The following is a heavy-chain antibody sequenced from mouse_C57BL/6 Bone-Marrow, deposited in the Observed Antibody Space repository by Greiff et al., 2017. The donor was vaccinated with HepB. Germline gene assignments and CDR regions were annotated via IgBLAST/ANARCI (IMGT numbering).Heavy chain of an antibody. CDR2: IYPGGGYT. CDR1: GYTFTNYW. J-gene: IGHJ4*01. Sequence: QVQLQQSGAELVRPGTSVKMSCKASGYTFTNYWIGWAKQRPGHGLEWIGDIYPGGGYTNYNEKFKGKATLTADKSSSTAYMQFSSLTSEDSAIYYCARSTMVEAMDYWGQGTSVTVSS. V-gene: IGHV1-63*01. D-gene: IGHD2-1*01. CDR3: ARSTMVEAMDY.